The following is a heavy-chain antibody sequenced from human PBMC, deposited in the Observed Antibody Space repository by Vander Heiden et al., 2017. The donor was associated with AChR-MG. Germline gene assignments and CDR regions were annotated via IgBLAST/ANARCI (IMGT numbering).Heavy chain of an antibody. Sequence: QVRLGQSGAEVKKPVASATVSCKASGYSVTGSSMHWVRQAPGQGREWMGRISPHSGGTNYAQKFQGRVTMTRDTSIGTAYMELSRLRSDDTAGYYWGRDPGSSRVVDDWGQGILVTVSS. V-gene: IGHV1-2*06. D-gene: IGHD3-10*01. CDR2: ISPHSGGT. J-gene: IGHJ4*02. CDR1: GYSVTGSS. CDR3: GRDPGSSRVVDD.